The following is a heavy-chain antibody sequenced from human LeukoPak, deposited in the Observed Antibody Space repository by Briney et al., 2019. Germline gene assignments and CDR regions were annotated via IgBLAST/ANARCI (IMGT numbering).Heavy chain of an antibody. CDR3: ARYSGSSAADVAFDI. V-gene: IGHV1-46*01. Sequence: ASVKVSCKASGYTFTSYYMHWVRQAPGQGLEWMGIINPSGGSTSYAQKFQGRVTMTRDTSTSTVYMELSSLRSEDTAVYYCARYSGSSAADVAFDIWGQGTMVTVSS. J-gene: IGHJ3*02. D-gene: IGHD1-26*01. CDR1: GYTFTSYY. CDR2: INPSGGST.